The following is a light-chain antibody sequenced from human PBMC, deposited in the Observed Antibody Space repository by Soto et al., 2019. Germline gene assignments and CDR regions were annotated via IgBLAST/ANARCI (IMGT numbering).Light chain of an antibody. CDR2: KAS. J-gene: IGKJ4*01. V-gene: IGKV1-5*03. Sequence: DIQMTQSPSSLSASVGDRVTMTCRASQGISNLLAWYQQKPGKVPKLLIYKASSLESGVPSRFSGSGSGTEFTLTISSLQPEDFATYYCQQYNSYVTFGGGTKVEIK. CDR1: QGISNL. CDR3: QQYNSYVT.